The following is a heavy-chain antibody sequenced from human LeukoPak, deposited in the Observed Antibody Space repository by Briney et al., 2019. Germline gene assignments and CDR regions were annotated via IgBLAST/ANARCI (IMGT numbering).Heavy chain of an antibody. D-gene: IGHD3-10*01. CDR2: INHSGST. V-gene: IGHV4-34*01. CDR1: GGSFSGYY. J-gene: IGHJ4*02. CDR3: ARGRVLLWFGESASYYLDY. Sequence: SETLSLTCAVYGGSFSGYYWSWIRQPPGKGLEWIGEINHSGSTNYNPSLKSRVTISVDTSKNQFSLKLSSVTAADTAVYYCARGRVLLWFGESASYYLDYWGQGTLVTVSS.